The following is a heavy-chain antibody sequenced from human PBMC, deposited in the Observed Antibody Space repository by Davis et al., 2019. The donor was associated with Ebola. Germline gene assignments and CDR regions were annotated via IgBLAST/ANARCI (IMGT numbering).Heavy chain of an antibody. CDR2: ISYDGSNK. D-gene: IGHD6-19*01. J-gene: IGHJ4*02. CDR1: GFTFSSYA. Sequence: GESLKISCAASGFTFSSYAMHWVRQAPGKGLKWVAVISYDGSNKYYADSVKGRFTISRDNSKNTLYLQMNSLRAEDTAVYYCARIRQWLAQSGYFDYWGQGTLVTVSS. CDR3: ARIRQWLAQSGYFDY. V-gene: IGHV3-30-3*01.